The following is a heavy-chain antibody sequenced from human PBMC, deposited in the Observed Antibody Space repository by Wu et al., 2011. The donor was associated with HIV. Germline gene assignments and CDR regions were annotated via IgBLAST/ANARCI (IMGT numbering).Heavy chain of an antibody. J-gene: IGHJ4*02. CDR1: GYKFNTYA. Sequence: QVQLVQSGAEVRKPGASVKVSCKASGYKFNTYAISWVRQAPGQRLEWMGWINPYDGDTKYPQKFQGRVIMTTDTSTSTAYMELRSLRSDDTAVYYCARDDSSGWPDGFDYWGQGTLVTVSS. CDR2: INPYDGDT. D-gene: IGHD6-19*01. V-gene: IGHV1-18*01. CDR3: ARDDSSGWPDGFDY.